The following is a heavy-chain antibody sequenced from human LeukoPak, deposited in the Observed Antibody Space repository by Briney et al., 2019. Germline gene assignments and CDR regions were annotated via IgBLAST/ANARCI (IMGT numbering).Heavy chain of an antibody. V-gene: IGHV1-69*06. Sequence: AASVKVSCKASGGTFSSYAISWVRQAPGQGLEWMGGIIPIFGTAIYAQKSQGRVTMTEDTSTDTAYMELSSLRSEDTAVYYCATGITMIVYGMDVWGQGTTVTVSS. CDR2: IIPIFGTA. D-gene: IGHD3-22*01. CDR1: GGTFSSYA. CDR3: ATGITMIVYGMDV. J-gene: IGHJ6*02.